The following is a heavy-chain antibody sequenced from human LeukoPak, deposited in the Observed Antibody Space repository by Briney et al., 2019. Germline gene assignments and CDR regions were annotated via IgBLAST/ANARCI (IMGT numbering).Heavy chain of an antibody. V-gene: IGHV5-51*01. CDR2: IYPGDSDT. Sequence: GESLKISCKGSGYSFTSYWIGWVRQMPGKGLEWMGIIYPGDSDTRCSPSFQGQVTISADKSISTAYLQWSSLKASDTAMYYCATSSQAYYDILTGYYQSLFDYWGQGTLVTVSS. CDR1: GYSFTSYW. J-gene: IGHJ4*02. D-gene: IGHD3-9*01. CDR3: ATSSQAYYDILTGYYQSLFDY.